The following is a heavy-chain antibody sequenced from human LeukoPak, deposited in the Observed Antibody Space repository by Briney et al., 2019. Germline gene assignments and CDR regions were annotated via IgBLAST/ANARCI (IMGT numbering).Heavy chain of an antibody. CDR3: ARDSPVLTY. CDR2: ITDSGGGT. CDR1: GFTFSSYS. V-gene: IGHV3-23*01. D-gene: IGHD1-20*01. Sequence: QSGGSLRLSCAASGFTFSSYSMSWVRQAPGKGLEWVSAITDSGGGTYYADSVKGRFTISRDSSKNTLYLQMNSLRVEDTAVYYCARDSPVLTYWGQGTLVTVSS. J-gene: IGHJ4*02.